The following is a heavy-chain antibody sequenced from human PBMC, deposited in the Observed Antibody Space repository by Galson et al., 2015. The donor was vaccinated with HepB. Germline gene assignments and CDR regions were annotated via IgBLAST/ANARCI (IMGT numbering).Heavy chain of an antibody. D-gene: IGHD3-16*01. Sequence: SLRLSCAASGFTFSTHAMSWVRQAPGKGLEWVSTINGRSGATYYANSVKGRFTISRDTSKNTLFLRMNSLRADDTARYYCAKVSFAVKLLRRDAFYFDHWGQGTLVTVSS. CDR1: GFTFSTHA. J-gene: IGHJ4*02. V-gene: IGHV3-23*01. CDR3: AKVSFAVKLLRRDAFYFDH. CDR2: INGRSGAT.